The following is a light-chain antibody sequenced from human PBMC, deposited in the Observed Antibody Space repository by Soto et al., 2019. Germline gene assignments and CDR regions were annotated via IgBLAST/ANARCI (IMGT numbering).Light chain of an antibody. Sequence: AIPLTQSPSSLSASVRDTVTISCRASQGISSALAWYQQEPGKAPKLLIYDASSLESGVPSRFSGSGSGTDFTLTISSRQPEDYATYYCQQFNSYPLTFGGGTKVEIK. CDR3: QQFNSYPLT. CDR2: DAS. CDR1: QGISSA. J-gene: IGKJ4*01. V-gene: IGKV1-13*02.